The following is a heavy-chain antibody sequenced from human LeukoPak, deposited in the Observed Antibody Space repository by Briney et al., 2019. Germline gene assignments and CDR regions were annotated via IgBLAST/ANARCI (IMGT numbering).Heavy chain of an antibody. CDR3: ARRGLLPFDY. CDR2: INHSGST. CDR1: GGSFSGYY. V-gene: IGHV4-34*01. J-gene: IGHJ4*02. Sequence: SETLSLTCAVYGGSFSGYYWSWIRQPPGKGLEWIGEINHSGSTNYNPSLKSRVTISVDTSKNQFSLKLSSVTAADTAVYYCARRGLLPFDYWGQGTLVTVSS. D-gene: IGHD5-24*01.